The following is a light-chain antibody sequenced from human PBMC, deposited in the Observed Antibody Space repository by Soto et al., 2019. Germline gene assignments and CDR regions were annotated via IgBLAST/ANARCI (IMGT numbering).Light chain of an antibody. CDR3: KQYYRMPYT. V-gene: IGKV4-1*01. CDR2: WAS. CDR1: QSVLSSSNNKNF. J-gene: IGKJ2*01. Sequence: DIVMTQSPDSLAVSLGERATINCKSSQSVLSSSNNKNFLAWYQQKPGQSPKLLIYWASTRESGVPDRFSGSGYGTDFTLTISRLQVEDVAVYYCKQYYRMPYTFGQGTKLEMK.